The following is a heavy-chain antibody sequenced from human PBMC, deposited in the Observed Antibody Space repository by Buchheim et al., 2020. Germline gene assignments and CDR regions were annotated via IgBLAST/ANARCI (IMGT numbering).Heavy chain of an antibody. D-gene: IGHD2-15*01. V-gene: IGHV4-34*01. CDR1: GGSFSGYY. J-gene: IGHJ4*02. CDR3: ARGLLGRPYYFDY. CDR2: INHSGST. Sequence: QVQLQQWGAGLLKPSETLSLTCAVYGGSFSGYYWSWIRQPPGKGLEWIGEINHSGSTNYNPSLKSRVTISVDTSQNPFSLKLSSVTAADTAVYYCARGLLGRPYYFDYWGQGTL.